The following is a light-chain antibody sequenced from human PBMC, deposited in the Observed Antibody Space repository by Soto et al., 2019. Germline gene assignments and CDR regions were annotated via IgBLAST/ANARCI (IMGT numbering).Light chain of an antibody. CDR1: QSLLHTNGYNS. CDR2: LAS. J-gene: IGKJ5*01. Sequence: DIVVTQSPLSLPVTPGEPASISCRSSQSLLHTNGYNSLDWYLQKPGQSPQLLIYLASNRAPGVPDRFSGSGSGTDFTLKISRVEAEDVGVYYCMQALQTPPTFGQGTRLEIK. V-gene: IGKV2-28*01. CDR3: MQALQTPPT.